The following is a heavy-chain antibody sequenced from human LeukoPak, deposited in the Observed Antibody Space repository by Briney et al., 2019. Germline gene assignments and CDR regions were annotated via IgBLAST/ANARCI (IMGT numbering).Heavy chain of an antibody. D-gene: IGHD4-17*01. CDR2: IFYTGST. Sequence: PSETLSLTCTVSGGSITSFYWSWIRQPPGKGLEWIGYIFYTGSTDYNPSLKSRVTISIDTSKNQFSLKLSSVTAADTAVYYCARDLAYGRYYYYAMDVWGQGATVTVSS. J-gene: IGHJ6*02. V-gene: IGHV4-59*12. CDR3: ARDLAYGRYYYYAMDV. CDR1: GGSITSFY.